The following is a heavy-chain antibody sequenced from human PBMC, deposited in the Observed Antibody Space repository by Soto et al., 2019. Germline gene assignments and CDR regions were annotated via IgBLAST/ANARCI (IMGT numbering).Heavy chain of an antibody. CDR1: GGSFSGYY. J-gene: IGHJ4*02. CDR2: INHSGST. CDR3: ARDKITGLFDY. Sequence: QVQLQQWGAGLLKPSETLSLTCAVYGGSFSGYYWTWIRQPPGTGLEWSGEINHSGSTNYNPSLKSRVTISVDTSKNQFSLKLTSVTAADTAVYYCARDKITGLFDYWGQGTLVTV. D-gene: IGHD2-8*02. V-gene: IGHV4-34*01.